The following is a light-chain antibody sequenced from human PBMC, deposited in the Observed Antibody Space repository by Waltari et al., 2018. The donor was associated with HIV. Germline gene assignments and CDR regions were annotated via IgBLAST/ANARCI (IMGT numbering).Light chain of an antibody. CDR2: RDT. Sequence: SYELTQPPSLSVSPGQTAGITCSGDVLSRQYSYWYRQKPGHAPWMCMYRDTERPAGRPGRFSGSKSGTTVTLTIGGVQAEDEADYYCQSGDNSGPHVVFGGGTTVTVL. CDR1: VLSRQY. J-gene: IGLJ2*01. V-gene: IGLV3-25*03. CDR3: QSGDNSGPHVV.